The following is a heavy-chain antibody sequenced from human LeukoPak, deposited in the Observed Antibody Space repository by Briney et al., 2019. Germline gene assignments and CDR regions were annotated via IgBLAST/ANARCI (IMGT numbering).Heavy chain of an antibody. J-gene: IGHJ4*02. CDR3: ARGLPFDY. V-gene: IGHV3-30*02. Sequence: PGVSLRLSCAASVFTFRSYGMHWVRQAPGKGLEGGAFIRYDGSNKYYADSVKGRFTISRDNSKITLYLQMNSLRAEDTAVYYCARGLPFDYWGQGTLVTVSS. CDR1: VFTFRSYG. CDR2: IRYDGSNK.